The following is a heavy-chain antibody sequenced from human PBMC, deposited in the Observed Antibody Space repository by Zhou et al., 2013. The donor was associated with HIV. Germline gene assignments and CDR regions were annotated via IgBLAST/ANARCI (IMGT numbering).Heavy chain of an antibody. V-gene: IGHV1-69*05. J-gene: IGHJ6*02. D-gene: IGHD3-10*01. CDR3: AGCPIRGYGSGSPYYYYYGMDV. CDR2: IIPIFGTA. CDR1: GGTFSSYA. Sequence: QVQLVQSGAEVKKPGSSVKVSCKASGGTFSSYAISWVRQAPGQGLEWMGGIIPIFGTANYAQKFQGRVTITTDESTSTAYMELSSLRSEDTAVYYCAGCPIRGYGSGSPYYYYYGMDVWGQGTTVTVSS.